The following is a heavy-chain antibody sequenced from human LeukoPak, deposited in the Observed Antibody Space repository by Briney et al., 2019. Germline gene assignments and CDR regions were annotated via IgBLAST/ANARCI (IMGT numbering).Heavy chain of an antibody. CDR2: ISGSGGSA. D-gene: IGHD3-22*01. Sequence: GGSLRLSCAASGFTFSSYAMSWVRQAPGKGLEWVSAISGSGGSAYYADSVKGRFTTSRDNSKNTLYLQMNSLRAEDTAVYYCAKDNDGYYYDFDYWGQGTLVTVSS. CDR1: GFTFSSYA. CDR3: AKDNDGYYYDFDY. J-gene: IGHJ4*02. V-gene: IGHV3-23*01.